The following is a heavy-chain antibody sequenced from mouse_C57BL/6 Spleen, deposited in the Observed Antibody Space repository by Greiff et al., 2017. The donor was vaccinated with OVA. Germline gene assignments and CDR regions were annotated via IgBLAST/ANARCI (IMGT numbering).Heavy chain of an antibody. J-gene: IGHJ1*03. D-gene: IGHD2-4*01. CDR1: GYTFTSYW. CDR2: IDPSDSYT. Sequence: QVQLQQPGAELVMPGASVKLSCKASGYTFTSYWMHWVKQRPGQGLEWIGEIDPSDSYTNYNQKFKGKSTLTVDKSSSTAYMQLSSLTSEDSAVYYCARVGVYDYDRYFDVWGTGTTVTVSS. CDR3: ARVGVYDYDRYFDV. V-gene: IGHV1-69*01.